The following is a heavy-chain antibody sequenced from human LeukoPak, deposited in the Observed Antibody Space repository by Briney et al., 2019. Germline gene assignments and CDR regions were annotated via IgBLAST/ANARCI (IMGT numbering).Heavy chain of an antibody. J-gene: IGHJ4*02. CDR3: ARMYQWLVLLGLDY. D-gene: IGHD6-19*01. Sequence: PGGSLRLSCAASGFTFSSYAMHWVRQAPGKGLEGVAVISYDGSNKYYADSVKGRFTISRDNSKNTLYLQMNSLRAEDTAVYYCARMYQWLVLLGLDYWGQGTLVTVSS. CDR1: GFTFSSYA. V-gene: IGHV3-30*04. CDR2: ISYDGSNK.